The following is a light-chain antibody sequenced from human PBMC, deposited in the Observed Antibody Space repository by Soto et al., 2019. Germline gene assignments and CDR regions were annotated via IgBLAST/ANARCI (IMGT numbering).Light chain of an antibody. V-gene: IGLV2-14*01. Sequence: QSALTQPASVSGSPGQSITISCTGSSSDVVNYNYVSWYQQHPGKAPKLMIYEVSNRPSGVSNRFSGSKSGNTASLTISGLQAEDGAIYYCSSYTSGSTPWVFGGGTKLTVL. CDR2: EVS. CDR3: SSYTSGSTPWV. CDR1: SSDVVNYNY. J-gene: IGLJ3*02.